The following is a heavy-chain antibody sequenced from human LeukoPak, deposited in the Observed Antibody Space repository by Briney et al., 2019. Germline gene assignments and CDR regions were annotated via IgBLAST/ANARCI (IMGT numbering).Heavy chain of an antibody. V-gene: IGHV4-31*03. D-gene: IGHD5-12*01. CDR3: AMLMIVATEYYFHY. CDR2: IFYSGNT. Sequence: SETLSLTCTVSGDSISSGAYYWSWIRQHPGKGLEWIGHIFYSGNTYYSPSLKSRVAISVDTSKNQFSLKLSSVTAADTAVYFCAMLMIVATEYYFHYWGQGALVTVSS. CDR1: GDSISSGAYY. J-gene: IGHJ4*02.